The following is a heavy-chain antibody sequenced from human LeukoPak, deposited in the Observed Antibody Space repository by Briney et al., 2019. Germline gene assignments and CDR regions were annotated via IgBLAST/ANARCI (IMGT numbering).Heavy chain of an antibody. CDR1: GYSFTGYW. V-gene: IGHV5-51*01. D-gene: IGHD3-22*01. Sequence: GESLKISCQCSGYSFTGYWIGWVRQLPGKGLEWMGIIYPGDSDTRYSPSFQGQVAISADKSISTAYLQWSSLKASDTAMYYCARLDSSGYYYYGMDVWGQGTTVTVSS. CDR3: ARLDSSGYYYYGMDV. CDR2: IYPGDSDT. J-gene: IGHJ6*02.